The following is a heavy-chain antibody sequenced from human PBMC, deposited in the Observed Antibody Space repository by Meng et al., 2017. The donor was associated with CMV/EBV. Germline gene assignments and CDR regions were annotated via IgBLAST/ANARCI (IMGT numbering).Heavy chain of an antibody. Sequence: YWIGRRRPAPKQVLEWMRINNTGSASTSYAQKSRVTVTIARDTSTSTVYMELGSVGSEDTAVYYCARGGLPVGLYGVFMEVGNWFDPWGQGTLVTVSS. D-gene: IGHD1-26*01. CDR3: ARGGLPVGLYGVFMEVGNWFDP. J-gene: IGHJ5*02. CDR1: YW. CDR2: NNTGSAST. V-gene: IGHV1-46*01.